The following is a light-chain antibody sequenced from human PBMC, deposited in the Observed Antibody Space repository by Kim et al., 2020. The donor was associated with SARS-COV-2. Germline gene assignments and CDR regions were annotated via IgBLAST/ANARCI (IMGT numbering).Light chain of an antibody. CDR3: QQYYTYWT. Sequence: SASVGDRVTLTCRASQTVSGWLAWYQQKPGKAPKVLIYDASTWESGAPSRFSGSGSGTAFTLTISSLQPDDVGTYYSQQYYTYWTFGQGTKVDIK. V-gene: IGKV1-5*01. J-gene: IGKJ1*01. CDR2: DAS. CDR1: QTVSGW.